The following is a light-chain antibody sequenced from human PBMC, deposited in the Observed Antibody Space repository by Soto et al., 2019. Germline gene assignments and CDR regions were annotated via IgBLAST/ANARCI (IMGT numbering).Light chain of an antibody. V-gene: IGLV1-51*01. CDR1: SNIGNNY. J-gene: IGLJ2*01. CDR2: ENN. CDR3: GSWDDSLNVGA. Sequence: QSVLTQPPSVSAAPGQKVTLSCPGTSNIGNNYISWYQQLPGTAPKLLIYENNKRPSGIPDRFSGSKSGTSATLGITGLQTGDEAVYYCGSWDDSLNVGAFGGGTKLTVL.